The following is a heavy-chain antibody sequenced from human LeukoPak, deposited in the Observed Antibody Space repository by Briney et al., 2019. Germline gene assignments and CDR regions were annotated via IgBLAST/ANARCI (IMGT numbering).Heavy chain of an antibody. CDR3: ARSGSYYYYYYMDV. Sequence: SETLSLTCIVSGGSISSYHWSWIRQPPGKGLEWIGYIYYNGSTNSNPSLKSRVTISVDTSKNQFSLKLSSVTAADTAVYYCARSGSYYYYYYMDVWGKGTTVTVSS. CDR1: GGSISSYH. D-gene: IGHD3-10*01. CDR2: IYYNGST. J-gene: IGHJ6*03. V-gene: IGHV4-59*01.